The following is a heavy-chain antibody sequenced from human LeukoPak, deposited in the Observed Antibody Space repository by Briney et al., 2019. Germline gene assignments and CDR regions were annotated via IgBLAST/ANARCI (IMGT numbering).Heavy chain of an antibody. CDR2: MNPNSGNT. J-gene: IGHJ6*02. V-gene: IGHV1-8*01. D-gene: IGHD5-24*01. CDR1: GYTFTSYD. CDR3: AREWLSYYYYGMDV. Sequence: ASVKVSCKASGYTFTSYDINWVRQATGQGLEWMGWMNPNSGNTGYALKFQGRVTMTRNTSISTAYMELSSLRSEDTAVYYCAREWLSYYYYGMDVWGQGTTVTVSS.